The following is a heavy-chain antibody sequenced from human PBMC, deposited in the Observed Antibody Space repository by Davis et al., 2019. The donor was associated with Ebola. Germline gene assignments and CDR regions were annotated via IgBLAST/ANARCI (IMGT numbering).Heavy chain of an antibody. D-gene: IGHD6-19*01. CDR3: ARFPVAGTGGYYYYGMDV. J-gene: IGHJ6*02. CDR1: GFTFSSYS. Sequence: GESLKISCAASGFTFSSYSMNWVRQAPGKGLEWVSYISSSSSTIYYADSVKGRFTISRDNAKNSLYLQMNSLRAEDTAVYYCARFPVAGTGGYYYYGMDVWGQGTTVTVSS. V-gene: IGHV3-48*01. CDR2: ISSSSSTI.